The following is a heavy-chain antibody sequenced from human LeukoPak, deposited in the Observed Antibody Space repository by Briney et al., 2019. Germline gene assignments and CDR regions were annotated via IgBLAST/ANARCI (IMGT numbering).Heavy chain of an antibody. D-gene: IGHD2-2*01. CDR1: GGSFSGYY. J-gene: IGHJ4*02. CDR3: ARGGIIVVPAGFDY. Sequence: PSETLSLTCSVLGGSFSGYYWSWIRQPPGKGLEWIGEINHSGSTNYNPSPKSRVTISVDTSKNKFSLKPSSVTAADKAVYYCARGGIIVVPAGFDYWGQGTLVTVSS. CDR2: INHSGST. V-gene: IGHV4-34*01.